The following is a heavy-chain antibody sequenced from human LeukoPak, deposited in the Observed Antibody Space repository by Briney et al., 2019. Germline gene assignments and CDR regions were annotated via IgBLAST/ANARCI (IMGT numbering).Heavy chain of an antibody. J-gene: IGHJ4*02. CDR1: GYTFTTFS. CDR3: ARGRDTAMDFDY. CDR2: ISPLGGGGST. D-gene: IGHD5-18*01. Sequence: SVKVSCKASGYTFTTFSIHWVRQAPGQGLEWMAMISPLGGGGSTSYAQKFQGRVTMTRDMSTSTVYMELSSLRSEDTAVYYCARGRDTAMDFDYWGQGTLVTVSS. V-gene: IGHV1-46*01.